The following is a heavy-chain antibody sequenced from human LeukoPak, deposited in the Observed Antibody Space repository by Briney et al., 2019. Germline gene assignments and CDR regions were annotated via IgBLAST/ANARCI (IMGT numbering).Heavy chain of an antibody. CDR3: ARLGNWNDVDY. CDR1: GYSFTNYW. J-gene: IGHJ4*02. CDR2: IYPGDSDT. D-gene: IGHD1-1*01. Sequence: GESLKICCKGPGYSFTNYWIGWVRQMPGKGLEWMGIIYPGDSDTRYSPSFQGQVTISADKSISTAYLQWSSLKASDTAMYYCARLGNWNDVDYWGQGTLVTVSS. V-gene: IGHV5-51*01.